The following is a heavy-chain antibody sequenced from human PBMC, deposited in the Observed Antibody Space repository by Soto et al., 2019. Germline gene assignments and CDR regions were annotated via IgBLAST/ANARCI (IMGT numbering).Heavy chain of an antibody. CDR3: ARDGNYAYYGMDV. CDR2: MNPNSGNT. D-gene: IGHD1-7*01. CDR1: GYTFTSYD. Sequence: SVKVSCKASGYTFTSYDINWVRQATGQGLEWMGWMNPNSGNTGYAQKLQGRVTMTTDTSTSTAYMELRSLRSDDTAVYYCARDGNYAYYGMDVWGQGTTVTVSS. J-gene: IGHJ6*02. V-gene: IGHV1-8*01.